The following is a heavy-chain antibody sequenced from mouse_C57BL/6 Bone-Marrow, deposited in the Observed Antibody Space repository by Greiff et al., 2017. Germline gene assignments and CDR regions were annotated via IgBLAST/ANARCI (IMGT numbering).Heavy chain of an antibody. J-gene: IGHJ3*01. CDR2: IYPRSGNT. D-gene: IGHD2-5*01. CDR3: ARRTYYSNGFAY. V-gene: IGHV1-81*01. Sequence: VQLQQSGAELARPGASVKLSCKASGCTFTSYGISWVKQRTGQGLEWIGEIYPRSGNTYYNEKFKGKATLTADKSSSTAYMELRSLTSEDSAVYSCARRTYYSNGFAYWGQGTLVTVSA. CDR1: GCTFTSYG.